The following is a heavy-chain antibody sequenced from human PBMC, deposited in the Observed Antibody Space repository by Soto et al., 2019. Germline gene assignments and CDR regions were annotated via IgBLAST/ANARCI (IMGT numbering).Heavy chain of an antibody. V-gene: IGHV3-33*01. CDR2: IWYDGNNK. D-gene: IGHD1-1*01. Sequence: QVQLVESGGGVVQPGRSLRLSCAASGFPFSGYGMHWVRQAPGNGLEWVAVIWYDGNNKYYSESVKGRFTICRDNSKNTLFLQMHSMIAEDTAIYYLARDVQSFSPAYYFDYWGQGALVTVSS. CDR3: ARDVQSFSPAYYFDY. CDR1: GFPFSGYG. J-gene: IGHJ4*02.